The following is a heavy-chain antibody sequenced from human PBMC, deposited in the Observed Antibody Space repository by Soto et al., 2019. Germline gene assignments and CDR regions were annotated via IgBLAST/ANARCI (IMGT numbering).Heavy chain of an antibody. V-gene: IGHV1-58*02. CDR2: IVVGSGNT. CDR1: GFTFTSSA. Sequence: SVKVSCKASGFTFTSSAMQWVRQARGQRLEWTGWIVVGSGNTNYAQKFQERVTITRGMSTSTAYMELSSLRSEDTAVYYCAAIPSGYDSEYYYMDVWGKGTTVTVSS. J-gene: IGHJ6*03. D-gene: IGHD5-12*01. CDR3: AAIPSGYDSEYYYMDV.